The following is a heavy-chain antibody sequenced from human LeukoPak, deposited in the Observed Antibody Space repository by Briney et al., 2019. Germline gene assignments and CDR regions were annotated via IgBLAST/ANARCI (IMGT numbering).Heavy chain of an antibody. J-gene: IGHJ4*02. V-gene: IGHV4-39*01. CDR3: ARTRYYYGSRSYGAPYYFDY. CDR1: GGSISSNSYY. Sequence: PSETLSLTCTVSGGSISSNSYYWGWIRQPPGKGLEWIGSIYYSGSTYYNPSLKNRLTISVDTSKNQFSLKLSSVTAADTAVYYCARTRYYYGSRSYGAPYYFDYWGQGTLVTVSS. CDR2: IYYSGST. D-gene: IGHD3-10*01.